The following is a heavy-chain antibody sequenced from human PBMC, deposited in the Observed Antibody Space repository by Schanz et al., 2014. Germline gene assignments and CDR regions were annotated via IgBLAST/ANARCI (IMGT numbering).Heavy chain of an antibody. D-gene: IGHD4-17*01. CDR1: GGTFSTYP. J-gene: IGHJ5*02. V-gene: IGHV1-69*02. Sequence: QVQLVQSGAEVKKPGSSMKVSCKASGGTFSTYPINWLRQAPGQGLEWMGRIIPILGVTHYAQKFQGRVTITADKSTTTAYMELNSLNSDDTAVYYCATLDYADSVSWGQGTLXTVSS. CDR2: IIPILGVT. CDR3: ATLDYADSVS.